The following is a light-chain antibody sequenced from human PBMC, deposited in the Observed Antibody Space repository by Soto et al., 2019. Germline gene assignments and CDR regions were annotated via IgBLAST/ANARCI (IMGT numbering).Light chain of an antibody. CDR2: TAS. CDR3: QECYTTPLT. Sequence: DIQIKQTPSSLSASVGDRVTISCRASQSIGRFLNWHQHKPGKAPKVLIYTASTLQSGVPSRFSGSGSGSDFNLTIRSLQPEDFATYCCQECYTTPLTFGGGT. J-gene: IGKJ4*01. CDR1: QSIGRF. V-gene: IGKV1-39*01.